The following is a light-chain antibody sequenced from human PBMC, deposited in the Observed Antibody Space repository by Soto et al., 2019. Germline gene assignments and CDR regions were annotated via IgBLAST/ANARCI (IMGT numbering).Light chain of an antibody. CDR3: RQYNNWPPWT. CDR1: QSVSSN. CDR2: GAS. J-gene: IGKJ1*01. Sequence: EIVMTQSPATLSVSPGERATLSCRASQSVSSNLAWYQQKPGQAPRLLIYGASTRATGIPARFSGSESGTEFTLTISSLQSEDFAVDYCRQYNNWPPWTFGQGTKVEIK. V-gene: IGKV3-15*01.